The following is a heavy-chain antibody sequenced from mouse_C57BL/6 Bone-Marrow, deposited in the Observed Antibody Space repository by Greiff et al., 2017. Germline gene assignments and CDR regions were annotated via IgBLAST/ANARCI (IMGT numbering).Heavy chain of an antibody. V-gene: IGHV1-64*01. D-gene: IGHD2-4*01. CDR1: GYTFTSYW. J-gene: IGHJ2*01. CDR2: IHPNSGST. CDR3: ARVALRSTITTTYCDS. Sequence: VQLQQPGAELVKPGASVTLSCKASGYTFTSYWMHWLKQRPGQGLVWIGMIHPNSGSTNYNEKFKSQATLTVDTSSSTAFMQLSSLTSEDSAVYYCARVALRSTITTTYCDSWSKDIAHTV.